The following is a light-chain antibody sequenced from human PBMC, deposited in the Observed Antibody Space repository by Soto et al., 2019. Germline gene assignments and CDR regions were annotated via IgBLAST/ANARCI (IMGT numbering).Light chain of an antibody. Sequence: DIQMTQSPSTLSASVGDRVTITCRASQRISSWLAWYQQKPGKAPKLLIYDASSLESGVPSRFSGSGSDTEFTLTINNLQPDDFATYHCQQYNRYSLTFGGGTKV. CDR2: DAS. V-gene: IGKV1-5*01. J-gene: IGKJ4*01. CDR3: QQYNRYSLT. CDR1: QRISSW.